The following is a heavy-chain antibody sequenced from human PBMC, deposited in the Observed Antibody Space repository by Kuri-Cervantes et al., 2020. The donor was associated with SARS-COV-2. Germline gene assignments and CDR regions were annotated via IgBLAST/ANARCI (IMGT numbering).Heavy chain of an antibody. J-gene: IGHJ6*02. CDR1: GFTFDDYG. D-gene: IGHD3-10*01. CDR3: ASMVRGNYGMDV. CDR2: INWNGGST. Sequence: GESLKISCAASGFTFDDYGMSWVRQAPGKGLEWVSGINWNGGSTGYADSVKGRFTISRDNAKNSLYLQMNSLRAEDTAVYYCASMVRGNYGMDVWGQGTTVTVSS. V-gene: IGHV3-20*04.